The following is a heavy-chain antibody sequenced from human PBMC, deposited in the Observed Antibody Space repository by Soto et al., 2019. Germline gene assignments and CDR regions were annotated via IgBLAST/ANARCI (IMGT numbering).Heavy chain of an antibody. CDR1: GGSISSSNW. V-gene: IGHV4-4*02. CDR2: IYHSGST. D-gene: IGHD5-18*01. CDR3: ASGRYCYGPRKYYFDY. Sequence: PSETLSLTCAVSGGSISSSNWWSWVRQPPGKGLEWIGEIYHSGSTNYNPSLKSRVTISVDKSKNQFSLKLSSVTAADTAVYYCASGRYCYGPRKYYFDYWGQGTLVTVSS. J-gene: IGHJ4*02.